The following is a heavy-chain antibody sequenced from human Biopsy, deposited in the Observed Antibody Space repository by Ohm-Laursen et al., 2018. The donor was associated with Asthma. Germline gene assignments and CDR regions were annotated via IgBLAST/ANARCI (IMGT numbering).Heavy chain of an antibody. CDR1: GFGFGDYW. V-gene: IGHV3-7*01. CDR3: ARTFHFWSPYHAEHYQL. J-gene: IGHJ1*01. D-gene: IGHD3-3*02. Sequence: SLRLSCAASGFGFGDYWMSWVRQVPGKGLEWVANIKHDGTERNHVDSLKGRFTISRDNAKNSLYLQMNSLRAEDTAVYYCARTFHFWSPYHAEHYQLWGQGTLVTVSS. CDR2: IKHDGTER.